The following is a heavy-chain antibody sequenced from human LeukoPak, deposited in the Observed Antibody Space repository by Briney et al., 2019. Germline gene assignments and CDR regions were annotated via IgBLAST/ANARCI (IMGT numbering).Heavy chain of an antibody. Sequence: SETLSLTCTVSGGSISGYFWSWLRQPPGKGLEWIGYIYYSGNTNYNPSLKRRVTMSVDTSQNQFFLKVSSVTAADAAVYCCARQDCSDRNCDIQRYYFDSWGQGTLVTVSS. D-gene: IGHD2-15*01. CDR2: IYYSGNT. CDR3: ARQDCSDRNCDIQRYYFDS. CDR1: GGSISGYF. J-gene: IGHJ4*02. V-gene: IGHV4-59*08.